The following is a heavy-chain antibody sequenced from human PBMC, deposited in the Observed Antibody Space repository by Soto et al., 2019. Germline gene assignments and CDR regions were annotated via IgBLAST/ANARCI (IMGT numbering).Heavy chain of an antibody. V-gene: IGHV4-59*01. CDR1: GGSISGFY. Sequence: PSETLSLTCSVSGGSISGFYWTWIRQPPGKGLERIGYIHDSGSTNYNPALESRVSISVDTSKNELSLKLSSVTAADTAMYYCARVVRAYWSGVPANNWLDPWVQGTLVTVSS. CDR2: IHDSGST. J-gene: IGHJ5*02. CDR3: ARVVRAYWSGVPANNWLDP. D-gene: IGHD2-15*01.